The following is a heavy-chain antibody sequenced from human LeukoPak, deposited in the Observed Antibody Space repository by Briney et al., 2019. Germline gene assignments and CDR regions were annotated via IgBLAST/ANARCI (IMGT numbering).Heavy chain of an antibody. D-gene: IGHD3-22*01. CDR1: GFTFDDYA. CDR2: ISRDGGST. V-gene: IGHV3-43*02. CDR3: AKDWQYYYDSSGYLQH. J-gene: IGHJ1*01. Sequence: GGSLRLSCAASGFTFDDYAMHWVRQAPGKGLEGVSLISRDGGSTYYADSVKGRFTISRDNSKNSLYLQMNSLRTEDTALYYCAKDWQYYYDSSGYLQHWGQGTLVTVSS.